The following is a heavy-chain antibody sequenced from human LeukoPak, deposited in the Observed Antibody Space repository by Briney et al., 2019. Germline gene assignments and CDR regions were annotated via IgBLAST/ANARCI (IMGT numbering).Heavy chain of an antibody. CDR3: AKVGGCDGGAFDY. CDR1: GFTFSSYA. CDR2: ISGSGGST. V-gene: IGHV3-23*01. J-gene: IGHJ4*02. D-gene: IGHD5-12*01. Sequence: TGGSLRLSCAASGFTFSSYAMSWVRQAPGKGLEWVSAISGSGGSTYYADSVKGRFTISRDNSKNTLYLQMNSLRAEDTAVYYCAKVGGCDGGAFDYWGQGTLVTVSS.